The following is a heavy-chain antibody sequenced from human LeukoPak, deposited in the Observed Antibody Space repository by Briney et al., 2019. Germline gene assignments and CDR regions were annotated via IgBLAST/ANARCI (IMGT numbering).Heavy chain of an antibody. CDR2: VSSSSSYI. CDR3: ARDAYYYDRLFDY. Sequence: GGSLRLSCAASGFTFSSDSMNWVRQAPGKGLEWVSSVSSSSSYIYYADSVKGRFTISRDNAKNSLYLQMNSLRAEDTAVYYCARDAYYYDRLFDYWGQGTLVTVSS. V-gene: IGHV3-21*01. D-gene: IGHD3-22*01. CDR1: GFTFSSDS. J-gene: IGHJ4*02.